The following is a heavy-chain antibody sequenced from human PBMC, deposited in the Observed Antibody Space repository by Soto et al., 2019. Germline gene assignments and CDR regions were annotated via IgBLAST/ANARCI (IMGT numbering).Heavy chain of an antibody. CDR2: IPGTGGST. Sequence: GGSLRLSCAASGFTFSNYAMNWVRQAPGKGLEWVSSIPGTGGSTYYAGSVRGRFTISRDNSRDTLFLQMNSLRAEDTAIYYFSKSGVWYPYFYFWGQGSLVTVSS. CDR3: SKSGVWYPYFYF. J-gene: IGHJ4*02. V-gene: IGHV3-23*01. D-gene: IGHD3-16*01. CDR1: GFTFSNYA.